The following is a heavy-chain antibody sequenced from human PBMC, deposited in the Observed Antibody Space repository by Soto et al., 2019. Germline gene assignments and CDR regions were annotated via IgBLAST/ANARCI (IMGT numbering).Heavy chain of an antibody. CDR1: GGSFSGYY. D-gene: IGHD4-17*01. CDR3: ARVGIRIPTVTRIARRPFDY. J-gene: IGHJ4*02. Sequence: PSETLSLTCAVYGGSFSGYYWSWIRQPPGKGLEWIGEINHSGSTNYNPSLKSRVTISVDTSKNQFSLKLSSVTAADTAVYYCARVGIRIPTVTRIARRPFDYWGQGTLVTVSS. CDR2: INHSGST. V-gene: IGHV4-34*01.